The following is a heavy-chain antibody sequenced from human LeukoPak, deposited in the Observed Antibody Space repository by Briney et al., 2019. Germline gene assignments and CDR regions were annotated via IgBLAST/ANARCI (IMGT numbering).Heavy chain of an antibody. V-gene: IGHV4-34*01. D-gene: IGHD1-26*01. Sequence: SETLSLTCAVYGGSFSGYYWSWIRQPPGKGLEWIGEINHSGSTNYNPSLKSRVTISVDTSKNQFSLKLSSVTAADTAVYYCARGGYSLTETFDYWGQGTLVTVSS. CDR1: GGSFSGYY. CDR2: INHSGST. J-gene: IGHJ4*02. CDR3: ARGGYSLTETFDY.